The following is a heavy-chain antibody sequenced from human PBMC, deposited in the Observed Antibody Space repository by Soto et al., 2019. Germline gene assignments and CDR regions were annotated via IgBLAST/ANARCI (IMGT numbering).Heavy chain of an antibody. CDR3: ARAGAAPYYYYGLDV. Sequence: ASVKVSCKTSGYTFTAYDIYWVRQAPGQGLEWMGWIRAYNGDTNYAQKFQTRVTTTTDKSTDTAYMDLRSLTSDDTAIYYCARAGAAPYYYYGLDVWGQGTTVTVSS. CDR1: GYTFTAYD. CDR2: IRAYNGDT. V-gene: IGHV1-18*01. J-gene: IGHJ6*02. D-gene: IGHD3-10*01.